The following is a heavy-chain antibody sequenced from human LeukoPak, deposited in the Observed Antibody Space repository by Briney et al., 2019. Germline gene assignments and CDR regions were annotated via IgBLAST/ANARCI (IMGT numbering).Heavy chain of an antibody. Sequence: GGSLRLSCAASGFTFSSYTMNWVRQPPGKGLEWVSNIGTSSTTIYYADSVKGRFTISRDNAKNSLYLQMNSLRAEDTTVYYCARDSAYGDYDAHFDYWGQGTLVTVSS. CDR1: GFTFSSYT. D-gene: IGHD4-17*01. CDR2: IGTSSTTI. J-gene: IGHJ4*02. CDR3: ARDSAYGDYDAHFDY. V-gene: IGHV3-48*01.